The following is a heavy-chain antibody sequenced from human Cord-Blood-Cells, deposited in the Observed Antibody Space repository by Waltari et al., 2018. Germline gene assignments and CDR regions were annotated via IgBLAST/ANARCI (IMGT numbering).Heavy chain of an antibody. CDR1: GGSISSYY. V-gene: IGHV4-59*01. Sequence: QVQLQESGPGLVKPSETLSLTCTVSGGSISSYYWSWIRQPPGKGLEWIGYIYYSGSTNYNPSLKSRVTISVDTSKNQFSLKLSSVTAADTAVYYCARERGAHDYGDYVGYFDYWGQGTLVTVSS. CDR3: ARERGAHDYGDYVGYFDY. CDR2: IYYSGST. D-gene: IGHD4-17*01. J-gene: IGHJ4*02.